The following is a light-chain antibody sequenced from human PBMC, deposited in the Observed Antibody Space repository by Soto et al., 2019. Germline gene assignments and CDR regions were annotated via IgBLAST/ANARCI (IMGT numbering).Light chain of an antibody. CDR1: QSVLYSTNNKNY. V-gene: IGKV4-1*01. CDR2: WAS. Sequence: DIVMTQSPDSLAVSLGERATINCKSSQSVLYSTNNKNYLAWYQQKPGQPPKLLISWASIRESGVPDRVSGSGSGTDFTLTISSLQADDVAVYYCQQYYNTLWTFGQGTRVEIK. CDR3: QQYYNTLWT. J-gene: IGKJ1*01.